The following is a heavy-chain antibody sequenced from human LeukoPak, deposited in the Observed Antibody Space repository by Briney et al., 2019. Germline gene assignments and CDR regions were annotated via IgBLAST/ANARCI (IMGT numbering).Heavy chain of an antibody. J-gene: IGHJ4*02. V-gene: IGHV1-18*01. CDR1: GYTFTSYG. D-gene: IGHD4-17*01. CDR2: ISAYNGNT. CDR3: AWSGGGTVTASFDY. Sequence: ASVKVSCKASGYTFTSYGISWVRQAPGQGLEWMGWISAYNGNTNYAQKLQGRVTMTTDTSTSTAYMELRSLRSDDTAVYYCAWSGGGTVTASFDYWGQGTLVTDSS.